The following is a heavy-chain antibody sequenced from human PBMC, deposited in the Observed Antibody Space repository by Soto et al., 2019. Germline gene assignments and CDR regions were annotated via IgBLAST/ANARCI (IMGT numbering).Heavy chain of an antibody. CDR1: GGSISSYY. D-gene: IGHD3-3*01. V-gene: IGHV4-59*01. CDR3: ATGSSGYDFWSGYYDAFDI. J-gene: IGHJ3*02. CDR2: IYYSGST. Sequence: SETLSLTCSVSGGSISSYYCSWSRQPPGKGLEWIGYIYYSGSTNYNPPLKSRVTISVDTSKNQFSLKLSSVTAADTAVYYCATGSSGYDFWSGYYDAFDIWGQGTMVTVSS.